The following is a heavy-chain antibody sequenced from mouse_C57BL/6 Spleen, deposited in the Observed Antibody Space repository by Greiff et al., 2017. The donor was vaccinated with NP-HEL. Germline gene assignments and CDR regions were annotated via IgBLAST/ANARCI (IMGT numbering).Heavy chain of an antibody. V-gene: IGHV1-47*01. CDR2: FHPYNDDT. Sequence: QVQLKQSGAELVKPGASVKMSFKASGYTFTTYPIEWMKQNHGKSLEWIGNFHPYNDDTKYNEKFKGKATLTVEKSSSTVYLELSRLTSDDSAVYYCARRNWDVGYFDVWGTGTTVTVSS. CDR1: GYTFTTYP. CDR3: ARRNWDVGYFDV. J-gene: IGHJ1*03. D-gene: IGHD4-1*01.